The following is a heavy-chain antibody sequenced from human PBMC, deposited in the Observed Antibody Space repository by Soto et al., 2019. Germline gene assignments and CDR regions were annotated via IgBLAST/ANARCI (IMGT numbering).Heavy chain of an antibody. D-gene: IGHD6-13*01. Sequence: SETLSLTCSVSGGSITRYYWSWIRQPPGKGLEWIGYIYYSGSANYDPSLKSRVTISIDTSKKQFSLKLRSVTAADTAVYYCARDRGSGTATGIYYYYGMDVWGQGTTVTVSS. V-gene: IGHV4-59*12. CDR3: ARDRGSGTATGIYYYYGMDV. CDR2: IYYSGSA. J-gene: IGHJ6*02. CDR1: GGSITRYY.